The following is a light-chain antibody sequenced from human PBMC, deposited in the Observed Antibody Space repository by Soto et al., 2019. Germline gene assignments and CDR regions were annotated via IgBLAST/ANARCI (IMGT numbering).Light chain of an antibody. V-gene: IGKV2-30*01. Sequence: DVVLTQSPLSLPVTLGQPASISCRSTQSLVYSDGNIYLNWFQQRPGQSPRRLIYKVSNRDSGVPDRFSGSGSGTDFTLKISRVAAEDVGVYYCMQGTHWPPITFGQGIRLEIK. CDR1: QSLVYSDGNIY. J-gene: IGKJ5*01. CDR2: KVS. CDR3: MQGTHWPPIT.